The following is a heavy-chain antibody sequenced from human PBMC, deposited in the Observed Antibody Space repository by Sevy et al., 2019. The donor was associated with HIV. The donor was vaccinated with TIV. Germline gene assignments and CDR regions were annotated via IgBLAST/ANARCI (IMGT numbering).Heavy chain of an antibody. CDR3: ARGGDVVGVPVTANGHFDF. CDR2: ISPNNGNT. V-gene: IGHV1-18*04. CDR1: GYTFATYK. D-gene: IGHD2-15*01. Sequence: ASVKVSCKASGYTFATYKISWVRQAPGQGLEWMGWISPNNGNTNYTQNFQGRVTMTTHTSTNSAFLDLRSLRSDDTAVYYCARGGDVVGVPVTANGHFDFWGQGTLVTVSS. J-gene: IGHJ4*02.